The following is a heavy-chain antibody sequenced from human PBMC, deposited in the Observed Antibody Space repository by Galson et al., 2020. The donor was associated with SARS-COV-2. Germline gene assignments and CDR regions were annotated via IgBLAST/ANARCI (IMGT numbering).Heavy chain of an antibody. D-gene: IGHD5-18*01. Sequence: GSLRLSCAASGFRFSRNWMSWVRQAPGKGLQWVANIKQDGSDRYYVDSVKGRFTISSDYAKNSVYLQMNNLRADDTAVYYCARDEDGYNDFWGQGTLVAVSS. V-gene: IGHV3-7*01. CDR1: GFRFSRNW. J-gene: IGHJ4*02. CDR3: ARDEDGYNDF. CDR2: IKQDGSDR.